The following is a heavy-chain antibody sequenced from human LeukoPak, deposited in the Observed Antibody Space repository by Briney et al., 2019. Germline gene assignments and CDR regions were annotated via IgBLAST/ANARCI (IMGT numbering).Heavy chain of an antibody. Sequence: PTETLSLTCAVYGGSFSGYYWSWIRQPPGKGPEWIGEINHSGSTNYNPSLKSRVTISVDTSKNQFSLKLSSVTAADTAVYYCARRGDYWGQGTLVTVSS. D-gene: IGHD3-16*01. CDR1: GGSFSGYY. CDR3: ARRGDY. CDR2: INHSGST. V-gene: IGHV4-34*01. J-gene: IGHJ4*02.